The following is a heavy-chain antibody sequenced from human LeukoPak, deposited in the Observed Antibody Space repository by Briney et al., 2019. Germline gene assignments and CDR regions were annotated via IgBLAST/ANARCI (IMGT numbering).Heavy chain of an antibody. Sequence: PGGSLRLSCAASGFTFSSYAISWVRQAPGKGLEWVSVISSGGGSTYYADSVKGRFTISRDNSKNTLYLQMNSLRAEDTAVYYSAKAPNSSGQYFDFWGQGTLVTVSS. CDR1: GFTFSSYA. CDR2: ISSGGGST. V-gene: IGHV3-23*01. D-gene: IGHD2-21*01. CDR3: AKAPNSSGQYFDF. J-gene: IGHJ4*02.